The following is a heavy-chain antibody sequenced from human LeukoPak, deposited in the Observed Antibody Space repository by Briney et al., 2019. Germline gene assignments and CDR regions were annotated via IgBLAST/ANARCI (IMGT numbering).Heavy chain of an antibody. J-gene: IGHJ4*02. CDR3: ARLQYYYDSSGYCLDY. D-gene: IGHD3-22*01. CDR1: GFTFSDYY. V-gene: IGHV3-11*01. Sequence: AGSLRLSCAASGFTFSDYYMSWIRQAPGKGLEWVSYISSSGSTIYYADSVKGRFTISRDNAKNSLYLRMNSLRAEDTAVYYCARLQYYYDSSGYCLDYWGQGTLVTVCS. CDR2: ISSSGSTI.